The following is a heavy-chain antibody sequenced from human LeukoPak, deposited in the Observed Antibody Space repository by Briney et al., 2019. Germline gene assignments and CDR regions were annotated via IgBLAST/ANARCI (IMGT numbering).Heavy chain of an antibody. D-gene: IGHD2-15*01. CDR2: ISSSSSYI. Sequence: GGSLRLSCAASGFTFSGYSMNWVRQAPGKGLEWVSSISSSSSYIYYADSVKGRFTISRDNAKNSLYLQMNSLRAEDTAVYYCARSYSNPDAFDIWGQGTMVTVSS. J-gene: IGHJ3*02. CDR3: ARSYSNPDAFDI. CDR1: GFTFSGYS. V-gene: IGHV3-21*01.